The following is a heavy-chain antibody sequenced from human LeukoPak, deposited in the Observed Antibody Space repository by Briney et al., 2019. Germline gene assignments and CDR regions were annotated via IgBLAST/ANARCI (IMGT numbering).Heavy chain of an antibody. Sequence: GGSLRLSCAASGFTFSSYGMHWVRQAPGKGLEWVAFIRYDGSNKHYVDSVKGRFTISRDNPKNTLYLQTNSLRVEDTAVYYCAKDLILGDFWGQGTLVTVSS. J-gene: IGHJ4*02. CDR3: AKDLILGDF. V-gene: IGHV3-30*02. D-gene: IGHD7-27*01. CDR1: GFTFSSYG. CDR2: IRYDGSNK.